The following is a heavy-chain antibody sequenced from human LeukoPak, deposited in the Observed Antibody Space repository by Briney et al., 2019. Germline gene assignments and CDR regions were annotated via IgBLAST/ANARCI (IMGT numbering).Heavy chain of an antibody. D-gene: IGHD3-9*01. CDR2: MRYDGSNK. Sequence: GGSLRLSCAASGFTFSSYGMHWVRQAPGKGLEGVAFMRYDGSNKYYADSVKGRFTISRDNSKNTLYLQMNSLRAEDTAVYYCARDWYDNSDAFDIWGQGTMVTVSS. CDR3: ARDWYDNSDAFDI. V-gene: IGHV3-30*02. CDR1: GFTFSSYG. J-gene: IGHJ3*02.